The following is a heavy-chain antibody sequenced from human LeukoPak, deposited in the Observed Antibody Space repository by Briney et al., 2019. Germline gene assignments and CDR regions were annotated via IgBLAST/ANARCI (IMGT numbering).Heavy chain of an antibody. Sequence: GGSLRLSCAASGFTVSSNYMSWVRQAPGKGLECVSVIYSGGGAYYADSVRGRFTISRDNSKNTLYVQMNSLRDEDTAVYYCAKDQRWESPHYLDSWGQGTLVTVSS. CDR1: GFTVSSNY. V-gene: IGHV3-53*01. CDR3: AKDQRWESPHYLDS. CDR2: IYSGGGA. J-gene: IGHJ4*02. D-gene: IGHD1-26*01.